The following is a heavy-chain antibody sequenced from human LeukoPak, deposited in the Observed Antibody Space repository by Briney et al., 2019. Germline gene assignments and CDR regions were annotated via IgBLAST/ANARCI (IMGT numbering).Heavy chain of an antibody. CDR3: ARRSWRADDSGRLYYFDY. V-gene: IGHV4-34*01. CDR2: INHSGST. D-gene: IGHD1-26*01. J-gene: IGHJ4*02. Sequence: PSETLSLTCAVYGGSFSGYYWSWIRQPPGKGLEWIGEINHSGSTNYHPSLKSRVTISVDTSKNQFSLKLSSVTAADTAVYYCARRSWRADDSGRLYYFDYWGQGTLVTVSS. CDR1: GGSFSGYY.